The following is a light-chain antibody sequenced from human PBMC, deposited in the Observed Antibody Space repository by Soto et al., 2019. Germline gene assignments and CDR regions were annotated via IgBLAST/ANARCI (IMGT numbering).Light chain of an antibody. CDR3: SSYVGSNVV. V-gene: IGLV2-8*01. CDR1: SSDVGGYNF. Sequence: QSALTQPPSASGSPGQSVTISCTGTSSDVGGYNFVSWYQQHPGKAPKLIIYDFTKRPSGVPDRFSGSKSGDTASLAVSGLQTEDEADYYCSSYVGSNVVFGGGTKLTVL. J-gene: IGLJ2*01. CDR2: DFT.